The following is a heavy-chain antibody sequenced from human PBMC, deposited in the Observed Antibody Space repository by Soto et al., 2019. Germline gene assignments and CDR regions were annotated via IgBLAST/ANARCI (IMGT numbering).Heavy chain of an antibody. J-gene: IGHJ4*02. CDR2: ISGDGTTT. V-gene: IGHV3-74*01. CDR3: AIQDCTNAVCLEAAVTVGGALEY. D-gene: IGHD2-8*01. CDR1: GFTFSKYW. Sequence: EVQLVESGGGLVQPGKALRLSCAASGFTFSKYWMHWVRQAPGKGPVWVSYISGDGTTTDYADSVKGRFTISRDNAKNTLYLQMDSLRVEDTAAYYCAIQDCTNAVCLEAAVTVGGALEYWGLRAQVTVTS.